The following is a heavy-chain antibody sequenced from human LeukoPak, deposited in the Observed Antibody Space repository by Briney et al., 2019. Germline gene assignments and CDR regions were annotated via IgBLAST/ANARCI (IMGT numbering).Heavy chain of an antibody. CDR1: GGSISSYY. Sequence: SETLSLTCTVSGGSISSYYWSWIRQPPGKGLEWIGYIYYSGSTNYNPSLKSRVTISVDTSKNQFSLKLSSVTAADTAVYYCAKGAYYDILTGYYTLRGMDVWGQGTTVTVSS. CDR2: IYYSGST. V-gene: IGHV4-59*01. D-gene: IGHD3-9*01. J-gene: IGHJ6*02. CDR3: AKGAYYDILTGYYTLRGMDV.